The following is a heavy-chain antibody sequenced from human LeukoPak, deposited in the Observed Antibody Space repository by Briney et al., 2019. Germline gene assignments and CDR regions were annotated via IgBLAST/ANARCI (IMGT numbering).Heavy chain of an antibody. CDR1: GYTLTELS. Sequence: AASVKVSCKVSGYTLTELSMHWVRQAPGKGLEWMGGFDPEDGETIYAQKFQGRVTMTEDTSTDTAYVELSSLRSEDTAVYYCAARENYYYGIDVWGQGTTVTVSS. CDR2: FDPEDGET. CDR3: AARENYYYGIDV. J-gene: IGHJ6*02. V-gene: IGHV1-24*01.